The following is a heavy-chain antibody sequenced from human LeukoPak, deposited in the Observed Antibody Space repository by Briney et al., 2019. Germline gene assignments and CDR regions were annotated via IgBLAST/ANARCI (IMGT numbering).Heavy chain of an antibody. D-gene: IGHD1-26*01. CDR2: IYSGGRT. CDR1: GFTVNSNY. CDR3: ARFKGELPPYFDY. Sequence: PGGSLRLSCAASGFTVNSNYMSWVRQAPGKGLELVSVIYSGGRTYYADSVKGRFTISRDNSKSALYLQMNSLRADDTAVYYCARFKGELPPYFDYWGQEPLAPVSS. J-gene: IGHJ4*02. V-gene: IGHV3-66*01.